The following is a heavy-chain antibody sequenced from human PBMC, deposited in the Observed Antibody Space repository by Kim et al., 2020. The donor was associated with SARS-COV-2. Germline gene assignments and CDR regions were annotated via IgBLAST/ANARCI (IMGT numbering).Heavy chain of an antibody. J-gene: IGHJ4*02. CDR2: INGGNGNT. CDR3: AREVYGQGYFPFEY. Sequence: ASVNVSCKASGYTFTSYLMHWVRQAPGQRLEWMGWINGGNGNTKYSQKFQGRVTITRDTSASTGYMELSSLRSEDTAVYYCAREVYGQGYFPFEYWGQGSLVTVSS. CDR1: GYTFTSYL. D-gene: IGHD4-17*01. V-gene: IGHV1-3*01.